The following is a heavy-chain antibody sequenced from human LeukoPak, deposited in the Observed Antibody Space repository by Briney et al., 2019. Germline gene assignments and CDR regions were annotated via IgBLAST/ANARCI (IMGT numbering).Heavy chain of an antibody. D-gene: IGHD3-3*01. J-gene: IGHJ4*01. CDR1: GFIFSNYG. V-gene: IGHV3-23*01. CDR2: VTRGGTV. CDR3: AKTRSYLEWLSDFDY. Sequence: PGGSLRLSCAASGFIFSNYGMSWVRQAPGKGLEWVSGVTRGGTVHYADSVEGRFTISRDNSKSTVILQMNSLRTEDTASYYCAKTRSYLEWLSDFDYWGRGTLVTVSS.